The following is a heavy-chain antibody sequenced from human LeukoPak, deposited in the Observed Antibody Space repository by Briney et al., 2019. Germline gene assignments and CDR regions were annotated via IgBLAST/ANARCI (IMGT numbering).Heavy chain of an antibody. J-gene: IGHJ4*02. D-gene: IGHD3-22*01. Sequence: GGSLRLSCAASGFTFSSYAMHWVRQAPGKGLEWVADISYDGSNKYYADSVKGRFTISRDNSKNTLYLQMNSLRAEDTAVYYCARDSVTGYDSSVARDYWGQGTLVTVSS. CDR3: ARDSVTGYDSSVARDY. CDR2: ISYDGSNK. CDR1: GFTFSSYA. V-gene: IGHV3-30-3*01.